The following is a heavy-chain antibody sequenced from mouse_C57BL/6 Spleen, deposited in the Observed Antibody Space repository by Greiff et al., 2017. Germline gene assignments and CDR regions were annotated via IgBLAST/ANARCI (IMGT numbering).Heavy chain of an antibody. CDR2: IDPSDGET. CDR3: ATSTVVEGRAY. J-gene: IGHJ3*01. Sequence: QVHLQQPGAELVRPGSSVKLSCKASGYTFTSYWMHWVKQRPIQGLEWIGNIDPSDGETNYNQKFKGKATLTVDKSSSTASLQLSSLTSEDAAVYYCATSTVVEGRAYWGQGTLVTVSA. D-gene: IGHD1-1*01. CDR1: GYTFTSYW. V-gene: IGHV1-52*01.